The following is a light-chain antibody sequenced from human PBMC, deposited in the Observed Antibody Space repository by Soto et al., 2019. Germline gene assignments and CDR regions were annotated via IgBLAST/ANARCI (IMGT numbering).Light chain of an antibody. CDR3: QQYNSYSRT. CDR1: QSISSW. CDR2: KAS. Sequence: DIQITQAPSTLSASLGDRGTITCRASQSISSWLAWYQQKPGKAPKLLIYKASSLESGVPSRFSGSGSGTEFTLTISSLQPDDFATYYCQQYNSYSRTFGQGTKVDIK. J-gene: IGKJ1*01. V-gene: IGKV1-5*03.